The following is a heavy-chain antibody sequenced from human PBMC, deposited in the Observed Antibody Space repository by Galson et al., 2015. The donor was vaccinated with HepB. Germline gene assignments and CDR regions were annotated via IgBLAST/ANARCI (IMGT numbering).Heavy chain of an antibody. D-gene: IGHD3-22*01. CDR1: GGTFSNYA. CDR3: ARDRQHYYDTSGYSGASDY. V-gene: IGHV1-69*06. J-gene: IGHJ4*02. Sequence: SVKVSCKASGGTFSNYAFSWVRQAPGQGLEWLGGIIPMFETGIHAQKFQDRITITADKSTSTVYMEVSSLRSGDTAVYYCARDRQHYYDTSGYSGASDYWGQGTLVTVSS. CDR2: IIPMFETG.